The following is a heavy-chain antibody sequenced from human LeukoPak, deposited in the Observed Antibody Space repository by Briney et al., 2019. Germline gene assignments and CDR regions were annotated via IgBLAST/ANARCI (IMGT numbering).Heavy chain of an antibody. CDR1: GGSISSSSHY. Sequence: SETLSLTCTVSGGSISSSSHYWGWIRQPPGKGLEWIGSIYYSGSTYYNPSLKSRVTISVDTSKNQFSLKLSSVTAADTAVYYCARGQRDLWSGYYNLDYWGQGTLVTVSS. CDR3: ARGQRDLWSGYYNLDY. CDR2: IYYSGST. J-gene: IGHJ4*02. V-gene: IGHV4-39*01. D-gene: IGHD3-3*01.